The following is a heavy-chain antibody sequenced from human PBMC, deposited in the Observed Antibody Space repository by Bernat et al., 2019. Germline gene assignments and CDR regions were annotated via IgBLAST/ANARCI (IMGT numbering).Heavy chain of an antibody. CDR1: GFTFSGSA. CDR3: TTVITEAFDI. J-gene: IGHJ3*02. Sequence: EVQLVESGGGLVQPGGSLKLSCAASGFTFSGSAMHWVRQASGKGLEWVGRIRSKANSYATAYAASVKGRFTISRDDSKNTAYLQMNSLKTEDTAVYYCTTVITEAFDIWGQGTMVTVSS. V-gene: IGHV3-73*02. D-gene: IGHD4-23*01. CDR2: IRSKANSYAT.